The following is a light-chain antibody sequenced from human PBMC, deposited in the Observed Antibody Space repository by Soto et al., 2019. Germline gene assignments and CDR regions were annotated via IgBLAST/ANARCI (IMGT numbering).Light chain of an antibody. J-gene: IGLJ1*01. Sequence: QSVLTQPPSASGTPGQRVTISCSGSSSNIGSNYVYWYQQLPGTAPKLLIYRNNQRPSGVPDRFSGSKSGTSASLAISGLRSEDEADYYCAAWDDSLSAVVFGPGTKVTDL. CDR1: SSNIGSNY. CDR3: AAWDDSLSAVV. V-gene: IGLV1-47*01. CDR2: RNN.